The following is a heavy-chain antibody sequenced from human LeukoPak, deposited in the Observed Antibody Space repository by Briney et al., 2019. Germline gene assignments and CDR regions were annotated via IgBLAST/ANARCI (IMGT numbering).Heavy chain of an antibody. CDR3: ARKAGDYDRGYNWFDP. Sequence: GRSLRLSCAASGFTFSSYAMHWVRQAPGKGLEWVAVISYDGSNKYYADSVKGRFTISRDNSKNTLYPQMNSLRAEDTAVYYCARKAGDYDRGYNWFDPWGQGTLVTVSS. CDR2: ISYDGSNK. CDR1: GFTFSSYA. V-gene: IGHV3-30*04. J-gene: IGHJ5*02. D-gene: IGHD4-17*01.